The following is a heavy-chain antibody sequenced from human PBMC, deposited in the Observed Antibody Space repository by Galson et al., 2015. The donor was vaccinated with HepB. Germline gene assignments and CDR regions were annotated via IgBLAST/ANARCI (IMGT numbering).Heavy chain of an antibody. V-gene: IGHV1-2*02. CDR2: INPNSGGT. J-gene: IGHJ5*02. Sequence: SVKVSCKASGYTFTGYYMHWVRQAPGQGLEWMGWINPNSGGTNYAQKFQGRVTMTRDTSISTAYMNLTSLACDDTAIYYCVRDSSGGRTYYDILTTYYMSHSGSGGWFDPWGQGALVTVSS. CDR3: VRDSSGGRTYYDILTTYYMSHSGSGGWFDP. CDR1: GYTFTGYY. D-gene: IGHD3-9*01.